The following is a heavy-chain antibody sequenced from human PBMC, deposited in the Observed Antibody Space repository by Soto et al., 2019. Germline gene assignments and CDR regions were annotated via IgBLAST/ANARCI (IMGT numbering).Heavy chain of an antibody. J-gene: IGHJ3*01. CDR3: ARDLEAADVFDF. Sequence: EVQLVESGGDLVKPGGSLRLSCAVSGFTFNNYNMNWVRQAPGKGLEWVASIGSRGSSYRYYADPVKGRFTISRDIANNSLYLQMDSLRVDDTGVYFCARDLEAADVFDFWGQGTIVTVSS. CDR1: GFTFNNYN. D-gene: IGHD6-13*01. V-gene: IGHV3-21*06. CDR2: IGSRGSSYR.